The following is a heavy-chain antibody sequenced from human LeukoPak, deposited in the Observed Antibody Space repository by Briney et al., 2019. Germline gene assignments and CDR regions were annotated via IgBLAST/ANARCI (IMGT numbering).Heavy chain of an antibody. J-gene: IGHJ3*02. D-gene: IGHD5-24*01. CDR2: IYSGGST. CDR1: GFTVSSNY. CDR3: ARVVEMATISAFDI. Sequence: PGGSLRLSCAASGFTVSSNYMSWVRQAPGKGLEWVSVIYSGGSTYYADSVKGRFTISRHNSKNTLYLQMNSLRAEDTAVYYCARVVEMATISAFDIWGQGTMVTVSS. V-gene: IGHV3-53*04.